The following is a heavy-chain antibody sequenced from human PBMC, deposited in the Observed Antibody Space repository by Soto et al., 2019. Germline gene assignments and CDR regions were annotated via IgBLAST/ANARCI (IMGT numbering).Heavy chain of an antibody. D-gene: IGHD1-26*01. V-gene: IGHV4-59*12. CDR3: ARVSGSYYYGMDV. CDR1: GASISTYY. Sequence: SETLSLTCTVSGASISTYYWSWIRQHPGKGLEWIGYIYYSGSTYYNPSLKSRVTISVDKSKNQFSLKLSSVTAADTAVYYCARVSGSYYYGMDVWGHGTTVTVSS. CDR2: IYYSGST. J-gene: IGHJ6*02.